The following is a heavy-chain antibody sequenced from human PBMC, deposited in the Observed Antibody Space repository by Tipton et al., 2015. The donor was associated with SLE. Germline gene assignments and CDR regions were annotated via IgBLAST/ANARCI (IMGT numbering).Heavy chain of an antibody. V-gene: IGHV4-59*01. CDR2: IYYSGST. D-gene: IGHD6-13*01. Sequence: TLSLTCTVSGGSISSYYWSWIRQPPGKGLEWIGYIYYSGSTNYNPSLKSRVTISVDTSKNQFSLKLSSVTAADTAVYYCASGYLYYFDYWGRGTLVTVSS. CDR3: ASGYLYYFDY. CDR1: GGSISSYY. J-gene: IGHJ4*01.